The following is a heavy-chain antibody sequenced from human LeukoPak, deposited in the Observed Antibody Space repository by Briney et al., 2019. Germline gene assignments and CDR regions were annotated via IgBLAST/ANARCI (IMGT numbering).Heavy chain of an antibody. CDR1: GFRFDEYA. V-gene: IGHV3-23*01. Sequence: GGSLRLSCVASGFRFDEYAMHWVRQAPGKGLEWVSAISGSGGSTYYADSVKGRFTISRDNSKNTLYLQMNSLRAEDTAVYYCAKVVSRTTVTTPSYYFDYWGQGTLVTVSS. CDR3: AKVVSRTTVTTPSYYFDY. CDR2: ISGSGGST. J-gene: IGHJ4*02. D-gene: IGHD4-17*01.